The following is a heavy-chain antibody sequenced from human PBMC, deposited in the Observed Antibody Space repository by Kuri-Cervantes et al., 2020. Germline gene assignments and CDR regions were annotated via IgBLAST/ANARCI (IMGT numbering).Heavy chain of an antibody. J-gene: IGHJ6*02. CDR3: ARAPRTGYSSSWYRDYYYYGMDV. D-gene: IGHD6-13*01. CDR2: ISAYNGNT. Sequence: ASVKVSCKASGYTFTSYGISWVRQAPGQGLEWMGWISAYNGNTNYAQKLQGRVTMTTDTSTSIAYMELRSLRSEDTAVYYCARAPRTGYSSSWYRDYYYYGMDVWGQGTTVTVSS. V-gene: IGHV1-18*01. CDR1: GYTFTSYG.